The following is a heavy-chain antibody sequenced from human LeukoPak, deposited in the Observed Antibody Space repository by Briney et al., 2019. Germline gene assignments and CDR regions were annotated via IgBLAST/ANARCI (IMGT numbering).Heavy chain of an antibody. CDR2: ISGGGSST. CDR1: GFTFSTSA. D-gene: IGHD1-20*01. V-gene: IGHV3-23*01. Sequence: PGGSLRLSCAASGFTFSTSAMSWVRQAPGKGLEWVSGISGGGSSTYYTDSVKDRFVISRDNSKNTLYLQMNSLRAEDTAVYYRAKALTGARPDDYWGQGTLVTVSS. J-gene: IGHJ4*02. CDR3: AKALTGARPDDY.